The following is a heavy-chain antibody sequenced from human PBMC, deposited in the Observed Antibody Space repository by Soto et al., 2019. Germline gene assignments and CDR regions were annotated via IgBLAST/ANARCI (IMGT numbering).Heavy chain of an antibody. CDR2: IIPIFGTA. V-gene: IGHV1-69*13. J-gene: IGHJ6*02. CDR3: ARGIITIFGVVVANYYYYYGMDV. CDR1: GGTFSSYA. Sequence: SVKVSCKASGGTFSSYAISWVRQAPGQGLEWMGGIIPIFGTANYAQKFQGRVTITADESTSTAYMELSSLRSEDTAVYYCARGIITIFGVVVANYYYYYGMDVWGQGTTVTVS. D-gene: IGHD3-3*01.